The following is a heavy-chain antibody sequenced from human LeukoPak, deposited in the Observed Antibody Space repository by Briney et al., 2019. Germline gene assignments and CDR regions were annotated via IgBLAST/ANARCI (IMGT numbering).Heavy chain of an antibody. Sequence: SETLSLTCTVSGGSISSYYWSGIRQPPGKGLEWIGYIYYSGSTNYNPSLKSRVTISVDTSKNQFSLKPSSLTAADTAVYYCARSLWVRDDGDYVVGYYYYMDVWGKGTTVTVSS. CDR1: GGSISSYY. V-gene: IGHV4-59*01. CDR3: ARSLWVRDDGDYVVGYYYYMDV. J-gene: IGHJ6*03. CDR2: IYYSGST. D-gene: IGHD4-17*01.